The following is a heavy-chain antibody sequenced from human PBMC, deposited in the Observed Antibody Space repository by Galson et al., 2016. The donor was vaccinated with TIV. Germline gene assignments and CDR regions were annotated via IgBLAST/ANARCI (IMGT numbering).Heavy chain of an antibody. V-gene: IGHV3-66*02. CDR2: IYDDGKK. Sequence: SLRLSCAASGLIVTDNSMTWVRQAPGKGLEWVALIYDDGKKMYADSVQGRVTISRDSSKNVLYLQMTSLRGEDTAVYFCARDRRHCGNECFLRYYYGMGVWGQGTTVTVSS. D-gene: IGHD2-21*01. J-gene: IGHJ6*02. CDR1: GLIVTDNS. CDR3: ARDRRHCGNECFLRYYYGMGV.